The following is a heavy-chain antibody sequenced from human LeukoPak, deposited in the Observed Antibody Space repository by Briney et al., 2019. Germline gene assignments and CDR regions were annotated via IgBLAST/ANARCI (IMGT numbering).Heavy chain of an antibody. J-gene: IGHJ3*02. CDR3: ASTDRQLSDAFDI. D-gene: IGHD5-24*01. Sequence: SETLSLTCTVSGASISSGDYHWNWIRQPPGKGLEWIGFIHDSGSTYYNPSLKSRVSISRDMSKNQLSLMLSSVTAADTAVYYCASTDRQLSDAFDIWGQGTMVTVSS. CDR2: IHDSGST. V-gene: IGHV4-30-4*01. CDR1: GASISSGDYH.